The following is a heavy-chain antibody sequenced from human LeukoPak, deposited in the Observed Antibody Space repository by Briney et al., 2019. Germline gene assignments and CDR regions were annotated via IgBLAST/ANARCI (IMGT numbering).Heavy chain of an antibody. CDR2: ISYDGSNK. J-gene: IGHJ4*02. Sequence: PGGSLRLSCAASGFTFSSYAMHWVRQVPGKGLEWVAVISYDGSNKYYADSVKGRFTISRDNSKNTLFLQMSSLRAEDTALYYCAKKRAVGAPTGLDYWGQGTLVTVSS. CDR3: AKKRAVGAPTGLDY. V-gene: IGHV3-30-3*02. D-gene: IGHD1-26*01. CDR1: GFTFSSYA.